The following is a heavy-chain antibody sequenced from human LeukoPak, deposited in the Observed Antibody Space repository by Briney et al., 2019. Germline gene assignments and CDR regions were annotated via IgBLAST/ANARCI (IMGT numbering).Heavy chain of an antibody. Sequence: SETLSLTCTVSGGSINNYYWSWIRQPPGKGLEWIGYIHYSGSTNYNPSLKSRVTISVDTSKNEFSLKVSSVTAADTAVYYWATTTEEECRGSTSYYYYYYMNVWGRGTTVTVSS. D-gene: IGHD2-2*01. CDR2: IHYSGST. CDR1: GGSINNYY. V-gene: IGHV4-59*01. CDR3: ATTTEEECRGSTSYYYYYYMNV. J-gene: IGHJ6*03.